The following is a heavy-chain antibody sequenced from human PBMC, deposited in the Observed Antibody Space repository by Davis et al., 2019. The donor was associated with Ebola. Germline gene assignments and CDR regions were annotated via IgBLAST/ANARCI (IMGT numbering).Heavy chain of an antibody. CDR2: INHSGST. D-gene: IGHD6-13*01. V-gene: IGHV4-34*01. CDR1: GGSFSGYY. Sequence: SETLSLTCAVYGGSFSGYYWSWIRQPPGKGLEWIGEINHSGSTNYNPSLKSRLTISVDTSKNQFSLKLSSVTAADTAVYYCARRYSISWYDLWGQGTLVTVSS. J-gene: IGHJ5*02. CDR3: ARRYSISWYDL.